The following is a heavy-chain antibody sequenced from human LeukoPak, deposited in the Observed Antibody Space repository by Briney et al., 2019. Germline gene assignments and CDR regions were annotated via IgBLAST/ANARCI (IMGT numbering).Heavy chain of an antibody. CDR2: ISGGGGTI. D-gene: IGHD3-22*01. J-gene: IGHJ4*02. V-gene: IGHV3-48*01. CDR1: GFALSSYV. CDR3: ARNQEIDYYDSSGFYWGVEY. Sequence: GGSLRLSCAASGFALSSYVVHWVRQAPGKGLEWVAYISGGGGTIYYADSVKGRFTISRDNAKNSLYLQMDSLRAEDTAVYYCARNQEIDYYDSSGFYWGVEYWGQGTLVTVSS.